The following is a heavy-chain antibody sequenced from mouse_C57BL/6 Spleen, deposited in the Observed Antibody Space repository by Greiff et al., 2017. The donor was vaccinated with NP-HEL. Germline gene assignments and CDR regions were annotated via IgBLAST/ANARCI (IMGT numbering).Heavy chain of an antibody. V-gene: IGHV3-1*02. D-gene: IGHD1-2*01. CDR2: IRYSGST. Sequence: EVQLQQSGPGLVKPSQSLSLTCTVTGYSITSGYGWNWIRQFPGNKLEWMGYIRYSGSTNYNPSLKSRISSTRDTSKNQFFLQLNSVTTEDTATYYCARTAKIKYWGQGTTLTVAS. J-gene: IGHJ2*01. CDR1: GYSITSGYG. CDR3: ARTAKIKY.